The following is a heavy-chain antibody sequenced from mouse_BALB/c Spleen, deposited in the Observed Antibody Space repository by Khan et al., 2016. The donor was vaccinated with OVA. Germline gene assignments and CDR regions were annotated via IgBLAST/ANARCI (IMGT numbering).Heavy chain of an antibody. V-gene: IGHV1-84*02. CDR3: ARSSFYPFYFDY. J-gene: IGHJ2*01. CDR2: IYPGSGNT. CDR1: GYTFTDLY. D-gene: IGHD2-1*01. Sequence: QIQLVQSGPELVKPGASVKISCKASGYTFTDLYINWVKQKPGQGLEWIGWIYPGSGNTKYNEKFKGKATLTVDTSSSTAYMQLSSLTSEDTAVYFCARSSFYPFYFDYWGQGTTLTVSS.